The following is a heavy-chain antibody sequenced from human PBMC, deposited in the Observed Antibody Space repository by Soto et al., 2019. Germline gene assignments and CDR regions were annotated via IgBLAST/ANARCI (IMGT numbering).Heavy chain of an antibody. CDR1: GGSISSSSYY. CDR2: IYYSGST. D-gene: IGHD6-13*01. V-gene: IGHV4-39*01. CDR3: ARIRIAAAGMGGFDY. J-gene: IGHJ4*02. Sequence: SETLSLTCTVSGGSISSSSYYWGWIRQPPGKGLEWIGSIYYSGSTYYNPSLKSRVTISVDTSKNQFSLRLSSVTAADAAVYYCARIRIAAAGMGGFDYWGQGTLVTVSS.